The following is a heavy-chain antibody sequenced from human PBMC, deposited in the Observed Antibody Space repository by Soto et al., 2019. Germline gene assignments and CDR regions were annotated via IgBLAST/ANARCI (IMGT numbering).Heavy chain of an antibody. J-gene: IGHJ4*02. V-gene: IGHV3-11*01. D-gene: IGHD3-22*01. CDR2: ISSSGNII. CDR1: GFTFSDYY. Sequence: GGSLRLSCAGSGFTFSDYYMSWVRQAPGKGLEWVSYISSSGNIIYYADSVKGRFTISRDNAKNSLYLQMNSLRAEDTAVYYCARDLGYYASDGYFDYWGQGTLVTVSS. CDR3: ARDLGYYASDGYFDY.